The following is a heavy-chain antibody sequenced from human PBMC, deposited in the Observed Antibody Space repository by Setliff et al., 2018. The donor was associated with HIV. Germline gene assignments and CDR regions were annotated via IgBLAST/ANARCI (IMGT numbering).Heavy chain of an antibody. J-gene: IGHJ4*02. CDR1: GYTFTRYF. CDR2: INPSGGST. CDR3: ARGCEGGMDY. Sequence: ASVKVSCKASGYTFTRYFMLCVRQAPVQGLEWLGMINPSGGSTWYAQKFQGRVTMTGDTSTNTLYMELSSLRSEDTAVYYCARGCEGGMDYWGQGTLVTVSS. V-gene: IGHV1-46*01.